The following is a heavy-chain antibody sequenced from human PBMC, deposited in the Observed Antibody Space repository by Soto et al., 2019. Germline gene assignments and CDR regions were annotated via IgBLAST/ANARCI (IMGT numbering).Heavy chain of an antibody. J-gene: IGHJ4*02. V-gene: IGHV4-31*01. CDR1: GGSISSGGYY. CDR3: ARAPDY. Sequence: QVQLQESGPGLVKPSQTLSLTCTVSGGSISSGGYYWSWIRQHPGKGLEWIGYIYYSGCTYYNPSAKRLVTITVDPATNHSSLKLTSVSAANPAMYYCARAPDYWGQGTLVTVSS. CDR2: IYYSGCT.